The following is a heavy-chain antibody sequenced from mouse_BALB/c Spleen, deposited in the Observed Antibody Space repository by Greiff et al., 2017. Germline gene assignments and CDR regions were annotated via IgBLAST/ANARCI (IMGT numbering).Heavy chain of an antibody. J-gene: IGHJ3*01. D-gene: IGHD1-2*01. Sequence: EVQVVESGGDLVKPGGSLKLSCAASGFTFSSYGMSWVRQTPDKRLEWVATISSGGSYTYYPDSVKGRFTISRDNAKNTLYLQMSSLKSEDTAMYYCARQDTTASFAYWGQGTLVTVSA. CDR3: ARQDTTASFAY. V-gene: IGHV5-6*01. CDR1: GFTFSSYG. CDR2: ISSGGSYT.